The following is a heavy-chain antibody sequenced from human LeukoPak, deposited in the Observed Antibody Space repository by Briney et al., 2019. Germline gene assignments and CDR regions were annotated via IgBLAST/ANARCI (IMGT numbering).Heavy chain of an antibody. D-gene: IGHD2-15*01. CDR3: AREGYDIVVADAFDI. CDR1: GFTFSTYW. J-gene: IGHJ3*02. V-gene: IGHV3-74*01. CDR2: INSDGSST. Sequence: GGSLRLSCVVSGFTFSTYWMSWVRQAPGKGLVWVSRINSDGSSTSYADSVKGRFTISRDNAKNTLYLQMNSLRAEDTAVYYCAREGYDIVVADAFDIWGQGTMVTVSS.